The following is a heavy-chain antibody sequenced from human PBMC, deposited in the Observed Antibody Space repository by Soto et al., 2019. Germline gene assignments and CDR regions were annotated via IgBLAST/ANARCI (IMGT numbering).Heavy chain of an antibody. J-gene: IGHJ6*02. CDR1: GFTFSSYA. CDR2: ISYDGSNK. V-gene: IGHV3-30-3*01. Sequence: PGGSLRLPCAASGFTFSSYAMHWVRQAPGKGLEWVAVISYDGSNKYYADSVKGRFTISRDNSKNTLYLQMNSLRAEDTAVYYCATAYCGGDCYERVDYYYYGMDVWGQGTTVTVSS. CDR3: ATAYCGGDCYERVDYYYYGMDV. D-gene: IGHD2-21*02.